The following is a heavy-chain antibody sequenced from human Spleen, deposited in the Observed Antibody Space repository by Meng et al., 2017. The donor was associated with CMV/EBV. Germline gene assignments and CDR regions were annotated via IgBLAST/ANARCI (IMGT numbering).Heavy chain of an antibody. J-gene: IGHJ4*02. V-gene: IGHV3-21*01. CDR3: ARENSGSYAY. D-gene: IGHD1-26*01. CDR2: ISTSSAFI. Sequence: GESLKISCAASGFTFSPYAMNWVRQAPGKGLEWVSSISTSSAFIYYADSVKGRFTASRDNAKNSLYLQMDSLRAEDTAVYYCARENSGSYAYWGQGTLVTVSS. CDR1: GFTFSPYA.